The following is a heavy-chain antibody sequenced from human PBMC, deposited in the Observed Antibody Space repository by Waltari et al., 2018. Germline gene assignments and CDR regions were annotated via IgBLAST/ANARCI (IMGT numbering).Heavy chain of an antibody. V-gene: IGHV4-61*02. CDR3: ARLAVAGIPLGGYNWFDH. CDR2: IYTSGST. J-gene: IGHJ5*02. Sequence: QLQESGRGLVKPSQTLSLTCTVSGGSISSGSYYWSWIRQPAGTGLEWIGRIYTSGSTNYNPSLKSRVTISGDTSKNQFSLKLSSMTAADTAVYYCARLAVAGIPLGGYNWFDHWGQGTLVTVSS. D-gene: IGHD6-19*01. CDR1: GGSISSGSYY.